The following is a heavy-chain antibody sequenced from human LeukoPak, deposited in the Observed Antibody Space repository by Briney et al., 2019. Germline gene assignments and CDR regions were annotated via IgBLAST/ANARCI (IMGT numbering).Heavy chain of an antibody. Sequence: GGPLRLSCAASGFTCRSYSMNWVRQAPGKGLEWVSYITSGSSPIYYADSVKGRFTISRDNAKNSLYLQMNSLRDEDTAVYYCARSAYGDDSFDYWGQGTLVTVSS. CDR3: ARSAYGDDSFDY. CDR1: GFTCRSYS. CDR2: ITSGSSPI. J-gene: IGHJ4*02. V-gene: IGHV3-48*02. D-gene: IGHD4-17*01.